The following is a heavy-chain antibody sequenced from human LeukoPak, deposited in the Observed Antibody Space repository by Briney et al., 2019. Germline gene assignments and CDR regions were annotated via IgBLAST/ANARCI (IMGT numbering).Heavy chain of an antibody. V-gene: IGHV3-23*01. CDR2: ISGSGGST. J-gene: IGHJ4*02. Sequence: GGSLRLSCAASGFAFSSYAMSWVRQAPGKGLEWVSSISGSGGSTYYADSVKGRFTISRDNSKNTLYLQMNSLRAEDTAVYYCAKGRPPGVIMAGRGGFDYWGQGTLVTVSS. CDR3: AKGRPPGVIMAGRGGFDY. CDR1: GFAFSSYA. D-gene: IGHD5-12*01.